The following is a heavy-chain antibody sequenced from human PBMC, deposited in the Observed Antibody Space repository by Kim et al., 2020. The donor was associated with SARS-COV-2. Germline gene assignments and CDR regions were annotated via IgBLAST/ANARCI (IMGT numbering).Heavy chain of an antibody. D-gene: IGHD3-3*01. J-gene: IGHJ6*03. CDR3: ARGVRGVVITRYYYYMDV. V-gene: IGHV1-8*01. Sequence: ASVKVSRKASGYTFTSYDINWVRQATGQGLEWMGWMNPNSGNTGYAQKFQGRVTMTRNTSISTAYMELSSLRSEDMAVYYCARGVRGVVITRYYYYMDVWGKGTTVTVSS. CDR1: GYTFTSYD. CDR2: MNPNSGNT.